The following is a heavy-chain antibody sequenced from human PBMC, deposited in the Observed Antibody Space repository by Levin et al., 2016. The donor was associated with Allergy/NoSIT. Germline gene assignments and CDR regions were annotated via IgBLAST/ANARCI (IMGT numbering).Heavy chain of an antibody. Sequence: WIRQPPGKGLEWVSSISSSSSYIYYADSVKGRFTISRDNAKNSLYLQMNSLRAEDTAVYYCARDRGVCSSTSCYYYYGMDVWGQGTTVTVSS. V-gene: IGHV3-21*01. CDR2: ISSSSSYI. D-gene: IGHD2-2*01. J-gene: IGHJ6*02. CDR3: ARDRGVCSSTSCYYYYGMDV.